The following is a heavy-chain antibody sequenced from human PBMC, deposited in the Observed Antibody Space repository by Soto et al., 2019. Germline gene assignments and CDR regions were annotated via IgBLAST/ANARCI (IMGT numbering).Heavy chain of an antibody. V-gene: IGHV1-3*01. CDR1: GYTFTSYA. J-gene: IGHJ4*02. CDR2: INAGNGNT. D-gene: IGHD4-17*01. CDR3: ARVKYGDYELDY. Sequence: ASVKVSCKASGYTFTSYAMHWVRQAPGQRLEWMGWINAGNGNTKYSQKFQGRVTITRDTSASTAYMELSSLRSEDTAVYYCARVKYGDYELDYWGQGTLVTVSS.